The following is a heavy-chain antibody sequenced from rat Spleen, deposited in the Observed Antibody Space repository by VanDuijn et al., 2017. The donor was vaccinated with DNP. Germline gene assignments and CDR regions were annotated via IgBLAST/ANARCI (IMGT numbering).Heavy chain of an antibody. CDR2: IRYDGGNT. Sequence: EVQLVESGGGSVQPGGSLKLSCAASGFNFSVYYMAWVRQAPTKGLEWVAYIRYDGGNTYYGDSVKVRFTISRDNAKSILYLQMNSLRSEDMATYYCARWSSSHWYFDFWGPGTMVTVSS. CDR1: GFNFSVYY. D-gene: IGHD1-2*01. V-gene: IGHV5-22*01. CDR3: ARWSSSHWYFDF. J-gene: IGHJ1*01.